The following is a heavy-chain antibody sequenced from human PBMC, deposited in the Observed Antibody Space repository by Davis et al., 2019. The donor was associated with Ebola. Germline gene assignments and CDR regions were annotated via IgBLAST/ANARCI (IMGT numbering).Heavy chain of an antibody. CDR3: ARSSGYYVLGAFDI. Sequence: PGGSLRLSCTVSGGSISSYYWSWIRQPPGKGLEWIGYIYYSGSTNYNPSLKSRVTISVDTSKNQFSLKLSSVTAADTAVYYCARSSGYYVLGAFDIWGQGTMVTVSS. CDR2: IYYSGST. CDR1: GGSISSYY. J-gene: IGHJ3*02. D-gene: IGHD3-22*01. V-gene: IGHV4-59*01.